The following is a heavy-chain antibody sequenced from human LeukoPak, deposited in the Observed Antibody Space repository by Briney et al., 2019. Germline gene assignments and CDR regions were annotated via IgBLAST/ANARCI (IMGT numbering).Heavy chain of an antibody. Sequence: GESLKISCKGSGYSFTTYWIGWVRQMPGKGLEWMGIMYPGGSDTRYSPSFQGQVTISADKSISTAYLQWSSLKASDTAMYYCARRRGSDSSGLYYFDYWGQGTLVTVSS. J-gene: IGHJ4*02. CDR1: GYSFTTYW. V-gene: IGHV5-51*01. CDR2: MYPGGSDT. CDR3: ARRRGSDSSGLYYFDY. D-gene: IGHD3-22*01.